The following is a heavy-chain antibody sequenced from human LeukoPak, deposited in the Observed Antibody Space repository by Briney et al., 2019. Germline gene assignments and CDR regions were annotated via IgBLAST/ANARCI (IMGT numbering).Heavy chain of an antibody. CDR2: ISSSGGTT. Sequence: GGSLRLSCAASGFTSSDYYMTWIRQPPGKGPEWISYISSSGGTTTYVDSVKGRSTISRDNAKNSLYLQMNSLRADDTAVYYCARSNYYTVDVWGQGTAVTVSS. V-gene: IGHV3-11*01. CDR3: ARSNYYTVDV. CDR1: GFTSSDYY. J-gene: IGHJ6*02.